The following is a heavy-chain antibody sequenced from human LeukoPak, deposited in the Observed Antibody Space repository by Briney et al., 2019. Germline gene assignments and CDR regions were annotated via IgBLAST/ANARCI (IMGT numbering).Heavy chain of an antibody. V-gene: IGHV3-74*01. CDR3: ARRYYESRGYYLLDY. CDR1: GFTFSSYW. D-gene: IGHD3-22*01. CDR2: INSDGSST. Sequence: GGSLRLSCAASGFTFSSYWMHWVRQAPGKGLVWVSRINSDGSSTSYADSVKGRFTISRDNAKNTLYLQMNSLRAEDTAVYYCARRYYESRGYYLLDYWGQGTLVTVSS. J-gene: IGHJ4*02.